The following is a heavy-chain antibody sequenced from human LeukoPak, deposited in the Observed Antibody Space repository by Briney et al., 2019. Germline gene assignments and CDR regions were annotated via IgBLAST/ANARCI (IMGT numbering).Heavy chain of an antibody. J-gene: IGHJ4*02. CDR2: VGNSDNHK. CDR3: AREQWYRFDN. V-gene: IGHV3-11*01. CDR1: GFRVGRYY. D-gene: IGHD2-8*01. Sequence: GSLRLSCAASGFRVGRYYTSRIRQASGKGLEWVAVVGNSDNHKDHADSVKGRFTISRDDAKNSVYLQMNSLRVEDTAIYYCAREQWYRFDNWGQGALVTVSS.